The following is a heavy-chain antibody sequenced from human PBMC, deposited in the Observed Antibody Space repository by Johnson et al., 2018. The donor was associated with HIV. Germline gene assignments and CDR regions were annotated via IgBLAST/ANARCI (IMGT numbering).Heavy chain of an antibody. Sequence: VQLVESGGGLVPPGGSLRLSCTASEFTISGYYMSWVRQAPGKGLEWVSVISSGGTTYYADSVKGRFTVSSDNSGNTLYLQMNSLRTDDTALYYCARDDRPDGFDIWGQGTMVTVSS. CDR2: ISSGGTT. CDR1: EFTISGYY. V-gene: IGHV3-66*02. J-gene: IGHJ3*02. CDR3: ARDDRPDGFDI. D-gene: IGHD3-16*01.